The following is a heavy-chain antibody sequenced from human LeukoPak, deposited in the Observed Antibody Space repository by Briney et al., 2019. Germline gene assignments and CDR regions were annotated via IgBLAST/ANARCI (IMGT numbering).Heavy chain of an antibody. CDR1: GGSFSGYY. V-gene: IGHV4-34*01. CDR3: ARGLARNPYYYYYYYMDV. CDR2: INHSGST. D-gene: IGHD1-14*01. Sequence: SETLSLTCAVYGGSFSGYYWSWIRQPPGKGLEWIGEINHSGSTNYNPSLKSRVTISVDTSKNQFSLKLSSVTAADTAVYYCARGLARNPYYYYYYYMDVWGKGTTVTVSS. J-gene: IGHJ6*03.